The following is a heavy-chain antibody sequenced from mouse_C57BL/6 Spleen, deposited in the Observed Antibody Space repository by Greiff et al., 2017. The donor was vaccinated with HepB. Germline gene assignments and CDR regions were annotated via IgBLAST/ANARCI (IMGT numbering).Heavy chain of an antibody. D-gene: IGHD4-1*01. CDR3: ARREKLYWYFDV. CDR2: INPNNGGT. J-gene: IGHJ1*03. CDR1: GYTFTDYN. V-gene: IGHV1-22*01. Sequence: EVKLQESGPELVKPGASVKMSCKASGYTFTDYNMHWVKQSHGKSLEWIGYINPNNGGTSYNQKFKGKATLTVNKSSSTAYMELRSLTSEDSAVYYCARREKLYWYFDVWGTGTTVTVSS.